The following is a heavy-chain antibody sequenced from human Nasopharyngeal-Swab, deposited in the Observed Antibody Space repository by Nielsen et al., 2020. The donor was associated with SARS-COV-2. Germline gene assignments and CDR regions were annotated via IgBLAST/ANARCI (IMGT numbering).Heavy chain of an antibody. Sequence: ASVKVSSKASGYTFSSYGISWVRQAPGQGLEWMGWISTYNGDTNYGQKFQGRVTMTTDTATNTAYMELRSLRSDDTAVYHCARDLFVWGSYRNFDYWGQGTRVTVSS. J-gene: IGHJ4*02. D-gene: IGHD3-16*02. CDR2: ISTYNGDT. CDR3: ARDLFVWGSYRNFDY. V-gene: IGHV1-18*04. CDR1: GYTFSSYG.